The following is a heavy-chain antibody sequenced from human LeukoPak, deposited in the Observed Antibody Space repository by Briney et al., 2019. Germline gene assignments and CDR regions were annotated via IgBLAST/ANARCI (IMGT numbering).Heavy chain of an antibody. CDR3: ARDGPAQMVDFDY. D-gene: IGHD3-10*01. J-gene: IGHJ4*02. CDR1: GYTFTGSGWY. CDR2: LHPNNGAT. V-gene: IGHV1-2*02. Sequence: ASVKVSCKASGYTFTGSGWYLYWLRQAPGQGLECVGWLHPNNGATGYAQKFQGRVAMTTDTSVSTAYMELSRLRPDDTAIYYCARDGPAQMVDFDYWGQGTLVTVSS.